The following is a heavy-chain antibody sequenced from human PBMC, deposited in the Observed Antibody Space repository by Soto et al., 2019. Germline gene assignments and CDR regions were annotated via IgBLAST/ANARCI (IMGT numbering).Heavy chain of an antibody. D-gene: IGHD1-7*01. V-gene: IGHV4-34*01. CDR2: INHSGST. CDR1: GGSFSGYY. CDR3: ASRTRWPPSYYFDY. Sequence: QVQLQQWGAGLLKPSETLSLTCAVYGGSFSGYYWSWIRQPPGKGLEWIGEINHSGSTNYNPSLKSRVTISVDTSKNQVSLKLSSVTAADTAVYYCASRTRWPPSYYFDYWGQGTLVTVSS. J-gene: IGHJ4*02.